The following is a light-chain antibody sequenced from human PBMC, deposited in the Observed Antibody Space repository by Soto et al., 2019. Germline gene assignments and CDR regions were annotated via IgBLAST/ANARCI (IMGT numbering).Light chain of an antibody. CDR3: QQYNSYPWT. J-gene: IGKJ1*01. CDR1: QGISIS. V-gene: IGKV1-5*03. CDR2: KAS. Sequence: DIRMTQTPSSLSSWVLDIVTMTCRASQGISISLAWYQQKPGKAPKLLIYKASSLESGVPSRFSGSGSGTEFTLTISSLQPDDFATYYCQQYNSYPWTFGQGTKVDIK.